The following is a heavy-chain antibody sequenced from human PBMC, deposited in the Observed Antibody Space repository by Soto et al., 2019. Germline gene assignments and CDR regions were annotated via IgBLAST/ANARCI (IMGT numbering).Heavy chain of an antibody. J-gene: IGHJ6*02. Sequence: PGESLKISCKGSGYSFTSYWISWVRQMPGKGLEWMGRIDPSDSYTNYSPSFQGHVTISADKSISTAYLQWSSLKASDTAMYYCARPEGIAAASHYYGMDVWGQGTTVT. CDR2: IDPSDSYT. CDR3: ARPEGIAAASHYYGMDV. D-gene: IGHD6-13*01. CDR1: GYSFTSYW. V-gene: IGHV5-10-1*01.